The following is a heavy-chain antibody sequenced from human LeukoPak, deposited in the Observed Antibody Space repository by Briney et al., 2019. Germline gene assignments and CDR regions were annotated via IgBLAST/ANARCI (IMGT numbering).Heavy chain of an antibody. CDR3: ARVTVTTPTLLRPKRYYFDY. J-gene: IGHJ4*02. Sequence: SQTLSLTCTVSSDSISSSSYYWGWIRQPPGKGLEWIGTIYYSGSTYYNPSLKSRVTISVDTSKNQFSLKLSSVTAADTAVYYCARVTVTTPTLLRPKRYYFDYWGQGTLVTVSS. D-gene: IGHD4-11*01. V-gene: IGHV4-39*07. CDR2: IYYSGST. CDR1: SDSISSSSYY.